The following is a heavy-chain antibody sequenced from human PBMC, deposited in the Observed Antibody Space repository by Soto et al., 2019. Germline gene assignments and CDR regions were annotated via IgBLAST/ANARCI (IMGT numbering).Heavy chain of an antibody. D-gene: IGHD5-18*01. CDR2: MNPGSGDT. CDR3: ARMESFGSLNWFDP. J-gene: IGHJ5*02. CDR1: GYSFTNND. Sequence: ASVKVSCKTSGYSFTNNDVTWVRQATGQGLEWMGWMNPGSGDTGYAQKFQGRVTMTRNISIATAYMELSSLRSEDTAIYYCARMESFGSLNWFDPWGQVTMVTVSS. V-gene: IGHV1-8*01.